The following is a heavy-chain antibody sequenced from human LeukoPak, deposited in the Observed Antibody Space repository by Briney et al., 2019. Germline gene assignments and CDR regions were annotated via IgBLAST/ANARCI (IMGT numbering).Heavy chain of an antibody. D-gene: IGHD3-22*01. CDR2: INAGNGNT. CDR1: GYTFTSYA. Sequence: GASVKVSCEASGYTFTSYAMHWVRQAPGQRLEWMGWINAGNGNTKYSQKFQGRVTITRDTPASTAYMELSSLRSEDTAVYYCARTKGSSGYPPLDYWGQGTLVTVSS. J-gene: IGHJ4*02. V-gene: IGHV1-3*01. CDR3: ARTKGSSGYPPLDY.